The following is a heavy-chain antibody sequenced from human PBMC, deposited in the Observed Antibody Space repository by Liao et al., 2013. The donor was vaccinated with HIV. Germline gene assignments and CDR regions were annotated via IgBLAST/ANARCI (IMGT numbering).Heavy chain of an antibody. CDR3: ARLLRDYYGSGSDAFDI. V-gene: IGHV4-59*08. D-gene: IGHD3-10*01. CDR1: GGSMSDYY. Sequence: VQLQESGPGLVRPSEVLSLTCTVSGGSMSDYYWNWIRQSPAKGLEWLGYISDSGSDNYNPSLKSRVSISIDTSRNQFSLRLSSVTAADTAVYYCARLLRDYYGSGSDAFDIWGQGTAVTVSS. J-gene: IGHJ3*02. CDR2: ISDSGSD.